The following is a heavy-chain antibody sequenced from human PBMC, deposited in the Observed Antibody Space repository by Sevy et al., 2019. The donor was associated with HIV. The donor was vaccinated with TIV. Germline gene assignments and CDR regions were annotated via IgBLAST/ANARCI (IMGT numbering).Heavy chain of an antibody. Sequence: ASVKVSCKASGYTFTGYYMHWLRQAPGQGLEWMGWINPNSGGTNYAQKFQGRVTMTRDTSISTAYMELSRLGSDDTAVYYCAGYFDPIVVVPAATYYYYYGMDVWGQGTTVTVSS. J-gene: IGHJ6*02. CDR2: INPNSGGT. CDR3: AGYFDPIVVVPAATYYYYYGMDV. V-gene: IGHV1-2*02. D-gene: IGHD2-2*01. CDR1: GYTFTGYY.